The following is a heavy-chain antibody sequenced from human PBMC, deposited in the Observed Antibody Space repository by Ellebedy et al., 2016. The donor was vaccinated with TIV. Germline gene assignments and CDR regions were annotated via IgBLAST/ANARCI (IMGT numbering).Heavy chain of an antibody. V-gene: IGHV3-23*01. Sequence: GESLKISXAASGFTFSGSAMSWVRQAPGKGLEWVSTISNSGVDTYYADSVKGRFTISRDNGKNSLYLQMNGLRAEDTAVYYCARDDTTGLHYIDYWGQGTLVTVSS. D-gene: IGHD6-19*01. CDR2: ISNSGVDT. CDR1: GFTFSGSA. CDR3: ARDDTTGLHYIDY. J-gene: IGHJ4*02.